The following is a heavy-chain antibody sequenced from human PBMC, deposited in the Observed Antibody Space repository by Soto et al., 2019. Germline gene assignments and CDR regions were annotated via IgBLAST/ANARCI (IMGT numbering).Heavy chain of an antibody. CDR3: AREKEPTGSWIGP. D-gene: IGHD3-10*01. CDR1: GYTFINYA. J-gene: IGHJ5*02. Sequence: QVQLVQSGAELKKPGASVKISCQASGYTFINYAIYWVRQAPGQRLEGMGWINAGDGNTRYSHKFLGRVAIARDISASTTYMELTGLRFECTAGYYCAREKEPTGSWIGPCGQGTLVTVSS. V-gene: IGHV1-3*01. CDR2: INAGDGNT.